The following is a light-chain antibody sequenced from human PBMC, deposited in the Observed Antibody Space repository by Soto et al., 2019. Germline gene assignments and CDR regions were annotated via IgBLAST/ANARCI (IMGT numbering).Light chain of an antibody. V-gene: IGLV2-14*01. CDR1: SSDVGGYNY. J-gene: IGLJ1*01. CDR2: EVS. Sequence: QSVLTQPASVSGSPGQSITISCTGTSSDVGGYNYVSWYQQHPGKAPKLMIYEVSNRPSGVSNRFSGSKSCNTASLTISGLQAEDEADYYCRSYTSSSTVVFGTGTKLTVL. CDR3: RSYTSSSTVV.